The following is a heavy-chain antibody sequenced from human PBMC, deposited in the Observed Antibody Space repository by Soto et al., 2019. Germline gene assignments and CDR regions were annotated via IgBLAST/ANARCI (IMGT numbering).Heavy chain of an antibody. V-gene: IGHV3-30-3*01. J-gene: IGHJ6*02. D-gene: IGHD3-3*01. CDR1: GFTFSSYA. CDR3: ARGGDFWRGSPPYYYYGMDV. CDR2: ISYDGSNK. Sequence: QVQLVESGGGVVQPGRSLRLSCAASGFTFSSYAMHWVRQAPGKGLEWVAVISYDGSNKYYADSVKGRFTISRDNSKNTLYLQMNRLRAQDTAVYYCARGGDFWRGSPPYYYYGMDVWGQGTTVTVSS.